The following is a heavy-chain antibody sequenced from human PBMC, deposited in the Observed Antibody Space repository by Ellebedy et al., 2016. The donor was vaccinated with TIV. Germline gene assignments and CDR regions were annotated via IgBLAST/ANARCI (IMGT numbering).Heavy chain of an antibody. CDR3: ARSLAGYGYIDS. CDR2: IFPLDSDT. V-gene: IGHV5-51*01. J-gene: IGHJ4*02. Sequence: GESLKISCKASGYNFATYWIGWLRQTPGKGLEWMGIIFPLDSDTRYSPSFQGPVTISADRTLNPTHLQWSSLRASDTAMYYCARSLAGYGYIDSWGQGTLVNVSS. CDR1: GYNFATYW. D-gene: IGHD5-12*01.